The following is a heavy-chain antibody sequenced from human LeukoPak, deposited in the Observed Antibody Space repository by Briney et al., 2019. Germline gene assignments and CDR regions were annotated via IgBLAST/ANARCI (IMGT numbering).Heavy chain of an antibody. CDR3: AKGTTVARYYAMDV. D-gene: IGHD3-16*02. V-gene: IGHV3-23*01. Sequence: GGSLRLSCAASVFTFSSYAMSWVRQAPGKGLEWVSGTNGNGASTYYADSVEGRFTISRDNSKNTLFLEMNSLRADDTAVYYCAKGTTVARYYAMDVWGQGTTVTVSS. CDR1: VFTFSSYA. J-gene: IGHJ6*02. CDR2: TNGNGAST.